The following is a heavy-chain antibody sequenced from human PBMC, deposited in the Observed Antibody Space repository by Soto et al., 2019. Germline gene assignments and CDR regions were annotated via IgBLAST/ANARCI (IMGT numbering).Heavy chain of an antibody. J-gene: IGHJ5*02. D-gene: IGHD3-9*01. Sequence: QITLKESGPTLVEPTQTLTLACTFSGFSLSTSEVGVGWIRQTPGKALEWLVLIYWDDDKRYSPSLKSRSTITKDPPKNQVVLTMTDMDPVDTATYYCAHRVFWRPCDWSLGWFDPWGQGTLVTVSS. CDR1: GFSLSTSEVG. V-gene: IGHV2-5*02. CDR3: AHRVFWRPCDWSLGWFDP. CDR2: IYWDDDK.